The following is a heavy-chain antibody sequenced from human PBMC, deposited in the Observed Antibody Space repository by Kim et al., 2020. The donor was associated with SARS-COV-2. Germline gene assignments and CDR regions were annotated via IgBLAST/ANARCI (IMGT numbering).Heavy chain of an antibody. J-gene: IGHJ4*02. CDR2: ISSSGSTK. D-gene: IGHD5-12*01. CDR3: ATAPIVATTLSDY. V-gene: IGHV3-48*03. Sequence: GGSLRLSCAASGFTFSSYEMNWVRQAPGKGLEWVSYISSSGSTKYYADSVKGRFTISRDNAKNSLYLQMNSLRAEDTALYYCATAPIVATTLSDYWGQGTLVTVSS. CDR1: GFTFSSYE.